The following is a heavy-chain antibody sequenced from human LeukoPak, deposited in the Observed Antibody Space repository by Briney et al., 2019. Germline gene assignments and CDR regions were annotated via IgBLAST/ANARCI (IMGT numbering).Heavy chain of an antibody. CDR3: AKARNYYDSSGYIDN. V-gene: IGHV3-9*01. Sequence: PGGSLRLSCAASGFTFDDYAMHWVRQAPGKGLEWVSGISWNSGNIGYADSVKGRFTISRDNAKNSLYLQMNSLRAEDTDLYYCAKARNYYDSSGYIDNWGQGTLVTVSS. J-gene: IGHJ4*02. D-gene: IGHD3-22*01. CDR1: GFTFDDYA. CDR2: ISWNSGNI.